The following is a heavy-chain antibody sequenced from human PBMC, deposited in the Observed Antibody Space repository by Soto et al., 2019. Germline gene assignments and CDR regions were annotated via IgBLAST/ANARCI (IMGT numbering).Heavy chain of an antibody. CDR2: TYHSGST. CDR3: AGIRIAAAGGGLDV. J-gene: IGHJ6*02. CDR1: GGSINSGDYA. V-gene: IGHV4-30-2*01. Sequence: QLQLQESDSGLVKPSQTLSLTCGVCGGSINSGDYAWSRMRQPPGKGLEWMGYTYHSGSTYDNPSLKNRVATLIDGSRNQFFLKLRHVSAADRAVYFCAGIRIAAAGGGLDVWGQGSRVTVSS. D-gene: IGHD6-13*01.